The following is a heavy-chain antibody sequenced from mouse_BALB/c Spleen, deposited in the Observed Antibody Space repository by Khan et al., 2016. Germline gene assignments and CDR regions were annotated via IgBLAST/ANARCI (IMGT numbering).Heavy chain of an antibody. CDR2: INSETGEP. CDR3: GGRVRWYCDV. V-gene: IGHV9-2-1*01. Sequence: QIQLVQSGPEVKKPGETVKISCKASGYTFRDYSMHWVKQAPGKGLKWMGWINSETGEPTYADDFKGRFAISLATSASTAYLQINNLKNEDTARYFCGGRVRWYCDVWGAGTTVTVSS. D-gene: IGHD2-1*01. J-gene: IGHJ1*01. CDR1: GYTFRDYS.